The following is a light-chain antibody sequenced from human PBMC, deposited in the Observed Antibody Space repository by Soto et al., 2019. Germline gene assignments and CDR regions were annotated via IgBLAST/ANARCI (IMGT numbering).Light chain of an antibody. V-gene: IGKV3-15*01. CDR3: QQYNSWTLIS. CDR2: AAS. J-gene: IGKJ5*01. CDR1: QSISAN. Sequence: EIVMTQSPATLSVSPGERATLSCRASQSISANIAWYQQKPGQAPRLLIYAASVRASGIPARFSGTGFGREFTLSISSLQSEDSAVYYCQQYNSWTLISFGQATRLEIK.